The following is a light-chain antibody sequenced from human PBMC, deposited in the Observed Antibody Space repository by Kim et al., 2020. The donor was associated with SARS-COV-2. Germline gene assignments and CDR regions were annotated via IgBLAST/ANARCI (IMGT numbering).Light chain of an antibody. CDR3: SSYTSSSPLYV. V-gene: IGLV2-14*01. CDR1: SGDVGGYNY. J-gene: IGLJ1*01. CDR2: DVS. Sequence: QSALTQPASVSGSPGQSITISCTGTSGDVGGYNYVSWYQQHPGKAPKLMIYDVSKRPSGVSNRFSGSKSGNTASLTISGLQAEDEADYYCSSYTSSSPLYVFGTGTKV.